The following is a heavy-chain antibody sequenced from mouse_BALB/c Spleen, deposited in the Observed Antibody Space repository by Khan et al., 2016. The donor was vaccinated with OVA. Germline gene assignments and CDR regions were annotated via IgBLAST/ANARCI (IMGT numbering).Heavy chain of an antibody. CDR3: AKHNYGPFAY. J-gene: IGHJ3*01. D-gene: IGHD1-1*01. V-gene: IGHV5-9-3*01. CDR1: GFTFSTFA. CDR2: INSDGTYT. Sequence: EVELVESGGGLVKPGGSLKLSCAASGFTFSTFAMSWVRQTPEKRLEWVASINSDGTYTYYPDSVKGRFTISRDNAKNTLYLQMSSLRAEYTAMYYCAKHNYGPFAYWGQGTLVTVS.